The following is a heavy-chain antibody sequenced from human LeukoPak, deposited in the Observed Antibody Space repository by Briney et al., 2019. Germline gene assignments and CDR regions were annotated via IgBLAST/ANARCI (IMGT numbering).Heavy chain of an antibody. J-gene: IGHJ4*02. Sequence: GESLKISCKGSGYSFTSYWIGWVRQMPGKGLEWMGIIYPGDSDTRYSPSFQGQVTISADKSISTAYLQWSSLKASDTAMYYCARPLNSSGWYEGFDYWGQGTLVTASS. V-gene: IGHV5-51*01. CDR2: IYPGDSDT. CDR1: GYSFTSYW. CDR3: ARPLNSSGWYEGFDY. D-gene: IGHD6-19*01.